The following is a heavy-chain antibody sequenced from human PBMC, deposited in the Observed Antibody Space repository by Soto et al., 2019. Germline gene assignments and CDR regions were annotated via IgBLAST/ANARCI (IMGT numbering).Heavy chain of an antibody. D-gene: IGHD3-3*01. V-gene: IGHV4-30-4*01. CDR2: IHYNGNT. J-gene: IGHJ5*02. CDR3: ASFGVASMNWLDR. Sequence: QVQLQESGPGLVESAQTLSLTCSVSGASITSLDYYWIWIRQPPWRGLEWIGSIHYNGNTFYKTSLQSRLSISTDTSKNHFSLKLNFVTAADTAVYYCASFGVASMNWLDRWGRGTLVTVSS. CDR1: GASITSLDYY.